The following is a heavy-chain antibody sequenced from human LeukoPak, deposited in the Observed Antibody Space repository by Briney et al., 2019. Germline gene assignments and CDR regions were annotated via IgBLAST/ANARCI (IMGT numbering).Heavy chain of an antibody. CDR2: MNPNSGNT. CDR1: GYAFTSYD. D-gene: IGHD2-15*01. V-gene: IGHV1-8*01. J-gene: IGHJ5*02. Sequence: ASVKVSCKASGYAFTSYDINWVRQATGQGLEWMGWMNPNSGNTGYAQKFQGRVTMTRNTSISTAYMELSSLRSEDTAVYYCARVRYCSGGSCYSRLWFDPWGQGTLVTVSS. CDR3: ARVRYCSGGSCYSRLWFDP.